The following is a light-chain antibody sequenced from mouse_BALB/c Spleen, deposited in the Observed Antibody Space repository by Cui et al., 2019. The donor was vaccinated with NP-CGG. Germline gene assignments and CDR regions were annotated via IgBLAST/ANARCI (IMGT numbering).Light chain of an antibody. V-gene: IGKV4-55*01. CDR1: SSVSY. CDR2: DTS. Sequence: QIVLTQSPAIMSASPGEKVTMTCSASSSVSYMYWYQQKPGSSPRLLIYDTSNLASGVPVRFSGSGSGTSYSLTISRMEAEDAATYYCQQWSSCTFGGGTKLEIK. CDR3: QQWSSCT. J-gene: IGKJ2*01.